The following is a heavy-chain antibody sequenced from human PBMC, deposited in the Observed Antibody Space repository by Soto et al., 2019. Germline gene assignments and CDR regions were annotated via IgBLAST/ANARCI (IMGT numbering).Heavy chain of an antibody. CDR2: ILHSGET. J-gene: IGHJ3*01. V-gene: IGHV4-4*02. CDR1: GDSITNSRW. D-gene: IGHD6-19*01. CDR3: AYSTGWYRHDV. Sequence: QVQLQESGPGLVKPSGTLSLTCAVSGDSITNSRWWTWVRQPPGKGLERIGDILHSGETNYNPSLKSRVFISVDKSQNQFSLRVSSVTAADTAVYYCAYSTGWYRHDVWGQGTLVTVSS.